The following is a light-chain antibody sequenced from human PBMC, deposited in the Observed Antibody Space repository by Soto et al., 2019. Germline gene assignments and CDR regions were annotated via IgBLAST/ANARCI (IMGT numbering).Light chain of an antibody. CDR3: QHYGDSPS. V-gene: IGKV3-20*01. CDR2: DVS. J-gene: IGKJ4*01. Sequence: IVLTQSPGTLSLSPGERATLSCRASQRVPTKYLAWFQQKPSQAPRLLMNDVSTRVTGFPDRFSGSGSETDFTLTISRLEPEDFVVYYCQHYGDSPSFGGGTKVDIK. CDR1: QRVPTKY.